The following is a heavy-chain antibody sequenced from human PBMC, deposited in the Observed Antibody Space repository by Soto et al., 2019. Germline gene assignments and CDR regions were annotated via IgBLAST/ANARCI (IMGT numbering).Heavy chain of an antibody. Sequence: QVQLQQWGAGLLKPSETLSLTCAVYGGSFSGYYWSWIRQPPGKGLEWIGEINHSGSTNYNPSLRSRVTISVDTSKNQFSLKLSSVTAADTAVYYCARAVTSHYYYGIDVWGQGTTVTVSS. V-gene: IGHV4-34*01. CDR1: GGSFSGYY. CDR3: ARAVTSHYYYGIDV. CDR2: INHSGST. J-gene: IGHJ6*02. D-gene: IGHD4-17*01.